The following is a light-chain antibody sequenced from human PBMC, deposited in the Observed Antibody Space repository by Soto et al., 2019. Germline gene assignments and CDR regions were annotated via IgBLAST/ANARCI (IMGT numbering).Light chain of an antibody. Sequence: VLTQPAYVSGSPGQSITISCTGTSSDVGGYNYVSWYQQHPGKAPKLMIYEVSNRPSGVSNRFSGSKSGNTASLTISGLQAEDEADYYCSSYTSSSTLGVFGTGTKVTVL. J-gene: IGLJ1*01. CDR3: SSYTSSSTLGV. CDR2: EVS. V-gene: IGLV2-14*01. CDR1: SSDVGGYNY.